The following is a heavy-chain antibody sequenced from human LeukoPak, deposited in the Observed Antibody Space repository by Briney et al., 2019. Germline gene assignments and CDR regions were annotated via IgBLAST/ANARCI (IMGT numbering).Heavy chain of an antibody. J-gene: IGHJ4*02. D-gene: IGHD3-3*01. CDR3: RGRSGTIFGVVIRPFDY. V-gene: IGHV4-34*01. CDR2: INHSGST. Sequence: PSETLSLTCAVYGGSFSGYYWSWIRQPPGKGLEWIGEINHSGSTSYNPSLKSRVTISVDTSKNQFSLKLSSVTAADTAVYYCRGRSGTIFGVVIRPFDYWGQGTLVTVSS. CDR1: GGSFSGYY.